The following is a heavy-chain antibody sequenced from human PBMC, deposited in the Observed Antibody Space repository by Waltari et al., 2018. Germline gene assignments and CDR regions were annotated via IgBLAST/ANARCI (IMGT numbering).Heavy chain of an antibody. CDR2: SNHSGNR. D-gene: IGHD2-8*02. J-gene: IGHJ6*02. CDR1: GGSFSGYY. V-gene: IGHV4-34*02. Sequence: QVQLQQWGAGLLQPSETLSLTCAVYGGSFSGYYWGWIRQPPGRGLEWLGESNHSGNRNYNPSLRSRVVMFVDTSKSQFSLKLNSVTAADTAVYYCVRLEDCTGPGGNCYSGDSFALDVWGQGTTVTVSS. CDR3: VRLEDCTGPGGNCYSGDSFALDV.